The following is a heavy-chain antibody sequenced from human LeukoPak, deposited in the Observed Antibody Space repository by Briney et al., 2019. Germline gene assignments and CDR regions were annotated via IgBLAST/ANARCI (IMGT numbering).Heavy chain of an antibody. V-gene: IGHV4-34*01. D-gene: IGHD4-23*01. CDR1: GGSFSGYY. J-gene: IGHJ4*02. CDR2: INHSGST. Sequence: PSETLSLTCAVYGGSFSGYYWSWIRQPPGKGLEWIGEINHSGSTNYNPSLKSRVTISVDTSKNQFSLKLSSVTAADTAVYYCARALGGRSERWGQGTLVTVSS. CDR3: ARALGGRSER.